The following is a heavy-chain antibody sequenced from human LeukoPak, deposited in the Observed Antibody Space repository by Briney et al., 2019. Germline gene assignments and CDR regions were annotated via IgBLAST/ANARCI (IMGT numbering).Heavy chain of an antibody. V-gene: IGHV4-30-2*01. CDR1: RCSIPRGRYS. CDR2: LYLCGWT. Sequence: PSETLSLTCAVSRCSIPRGRYSWRWLRQPPGKGLEWLGYLYLCGWTHYNPSLRTRVTISLDRSKNQLSLNLTSVTAADTAVYYCARASDYGAPRDAFDIWGQGTTVTVSS. CDR3: ARASDYGAPRDAFDI. J-gene: IGHJ3*02. D-gene: IGHD4-17*01.